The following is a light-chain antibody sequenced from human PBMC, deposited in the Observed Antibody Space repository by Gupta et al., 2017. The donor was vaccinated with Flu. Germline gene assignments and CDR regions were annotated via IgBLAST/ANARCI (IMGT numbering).Light chain of an antibody. J-gene: IGLJ3*02. Sequence: FVLTQPRSVSDSPGKTVTISCTRSSGGVASAFAQWLRQRPGISPTTVIYQYDERPSGVPARFSGSIDTSSNSASLVISGLMTEDEADYYCQSYDGANWVFGGGTKLTVL. CDR3: QSYDGANWV. CDR1: SGGVASAF. V-gene: IGLV6-57*01. CDR2: QYD.